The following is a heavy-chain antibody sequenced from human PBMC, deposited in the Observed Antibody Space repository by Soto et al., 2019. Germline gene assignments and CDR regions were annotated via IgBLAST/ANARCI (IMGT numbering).Heavy chain of an antibody. CDR2: IYYTGST. D-gene: IGHD3-9*01. J-gene: IGHJ6*03. Sequence: SETLSLTCTVSGDSINTYYWSWVRQPPGKGPEWIGYIYYTGSTNYNSSLKSRVTISVDTSKNQFSLKLSSVTAADTAVYYCARGRYDVLTGYYPWSYHYYMDVWGKGTTVTVSS. V-gene: IGHV4-59*01. CDR3: ARGRYDVLTGYYPWSYHYYMDV. CDR1: GDSINTYY.